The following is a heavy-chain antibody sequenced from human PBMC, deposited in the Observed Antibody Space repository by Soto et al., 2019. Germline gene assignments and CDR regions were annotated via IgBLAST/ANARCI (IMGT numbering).Heavy chain of an antibody. V-gene: IGHV4-28*01. CDR2: IYYSGST. CDR1: GYSISSSNW. J-gene: IGHJ6*03. CDR3: ARISRDIVVVPAAPSGYMDV. D-gene: IGHD2-2*01. Sequence: QVQLRESGPGLVKPSDTLSLTCAVSGYSISSSNWWGWIRQPPGKGLEWIGYIYYSGSTYYNPSLKSRVTMSVDTSKNQFSLKLSSVTAVDTAVYYCARISRDIVVVPAAPSGYMDVWGKGTTVTVSS.